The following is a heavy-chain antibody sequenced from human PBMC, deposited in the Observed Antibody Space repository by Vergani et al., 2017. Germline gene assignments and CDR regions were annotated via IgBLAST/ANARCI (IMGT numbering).Heavy chain of an antibody. V-gene: IGHV1-18*01. J-gene: IGHJ4*02. CDR1: GGTFSSYT. CDR3: ARVTAYYDSSGYDYASDWDY. D-gene: IGHD3-22*01. CDR2: INTGNGNT. Sequence: QVQLVQSGAEVKKPGSSVKVSCKASGGTFSSYTISWVRQAPGQGLEWMGWINTGNGNTKYSQKFQGRVTMTTDTSTSTAYMELRSLRSDDTAVYYCARVTAYYDSSGYDYASDWDYWGQGTLVTVSS.